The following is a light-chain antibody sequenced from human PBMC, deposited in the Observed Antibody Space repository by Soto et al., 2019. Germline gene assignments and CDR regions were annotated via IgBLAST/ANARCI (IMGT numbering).Light chain of an antibody. Sequence: DIQMTQSPSSLSASVGDRVTITCQASQGISSYLAWYQQKPGKAPKLLIYAASTLQSGVPSRFSGSESGTEFTLTISSLQPEDFVTYYCQQLNTYPLTFGGGTKVDIK. CDR3: QQLNTYPLT. CDR2: AAS. V-gene: IGKV1-9*01. J-gene: IGKJ4*01. CDR1: QGISSY.